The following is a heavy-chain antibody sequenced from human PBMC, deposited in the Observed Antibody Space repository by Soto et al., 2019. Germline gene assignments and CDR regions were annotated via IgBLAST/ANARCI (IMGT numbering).Heavy chain of an antibody. CDR1: GFTFSFYG. D-gene: IGHD6-19*01. J-gene: IGHJ4*02. Sequence: QVHLVESGGGEVQPGGSLRLSCAASGFTFSFYGMHWVRQPPGKGLEWVALISYDGSKNYYADSVKGRFTISRDNSMNTLYLQMNSLRAEDTAVYYCARGPPVGSSGCHFFDFWGQGGLVTVSS. V-gene: IGHV3-33*01. CDR3: ARGPPVGSSGCHFFDF. CDR2: ISYDGSKN.